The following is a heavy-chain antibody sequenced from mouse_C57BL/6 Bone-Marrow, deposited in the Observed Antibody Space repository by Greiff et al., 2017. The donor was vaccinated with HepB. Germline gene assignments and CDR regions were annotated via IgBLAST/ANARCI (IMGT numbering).Heavy chain of an antibody. V-gene: IGHV6-3*01. CDR3: TSPYYYGSSYEYFDV. J-gene: IGHJ1*03. D-gene: IGHD1-1*01. Sequence: EVKVEESGGGLVQPGGSMKLSCVASGFTFSNYWMNWVRQSPEKGLEWVAQIRLKSDNYATHYAESVKGRFTISRDDSKSSVYLQMNNLRAEDTGIYYCTSPYYYGSSYEYFDVWGTGTTVTVSS. CDR1: GFTFSNYW. CDR2: IRLKSDNYAT.